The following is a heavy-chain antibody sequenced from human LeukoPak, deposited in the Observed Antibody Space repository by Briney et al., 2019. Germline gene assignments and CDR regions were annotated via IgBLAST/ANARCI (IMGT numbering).Heavy chain of an antibody. V-gene: IGHV1-69*06. Sequence: ASVKVSCKTSGGTFSSYGISWVRQAPGQGLEWMGGIIPIFDTPNFAQKFRGRVTITADKSTSTAYMELSRLRSEDTAVYYCARAVQVTTGGLFDYWGQGTLVTASS. D-gene: IGHD4-17*01. CDR3: ARAVQVTTGGLFDY. CDR1: GGTFSSYG. J-gene: IGHJ4*02. CDR2: IIPIFDTP.